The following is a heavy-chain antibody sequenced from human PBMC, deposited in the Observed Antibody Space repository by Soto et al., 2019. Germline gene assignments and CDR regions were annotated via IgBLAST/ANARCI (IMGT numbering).Heavy chain of an antibody. D-gene: IGHD3-22*01. V-gene: IGHV4-59*13. CDR1: GGSISYYY. J-gene: IGHJ3*02. Sequence: PSETLSLTCTVSGGSISYYYLSWIRQTPGEGLEWIGYVLYTGATNYNPSLKSRVTISVDTSKNQVSLKLNSVTAADTAVYYCAIGHNYYDSSGYPDDAFDIWGPGAMVTVSS. CDR2: VLYTGAT. CDR3: AIGHNYYDSSGYPDDAFDI.